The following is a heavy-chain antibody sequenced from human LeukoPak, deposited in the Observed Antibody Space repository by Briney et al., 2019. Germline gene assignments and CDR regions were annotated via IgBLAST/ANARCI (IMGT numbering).Heavy chain of an antibody. CDR2: IYSSGST. J-gene: IGHJ4*02. Sequence: PSETLSLTCTVSGYSISSGYYWGWIRQPPGKGLEWIGNIYSSGSTYYNASLQSRVTISVDTSKNQFSLKLSSVTAADTAVYYCARRFWLGVVPGRYFDYWGQGTLVTVSS. D-gene: IGHD3-9*01. CDR1: GYSISSGYY. CDR3: ARRFWLGVVPGRYFDY. V-gene: IGHV4-38-2*02.